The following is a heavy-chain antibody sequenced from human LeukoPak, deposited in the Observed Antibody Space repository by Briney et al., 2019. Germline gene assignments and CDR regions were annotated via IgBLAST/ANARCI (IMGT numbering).Heavy chain of an antibody. CDR2: INAGNGNT. CDR1: GYTFSSYA. J-gene: IGHJ5*02. CDR3: ARPPNWGSVGFDP. D-gene: IGHD7-27*01. V-gene: IGHV1-3*01. Sequence: GASVKVSCKASGYTFSSYAIHWVRQAPGQRLEWMGWINAGNGNTKYSQKFQGRVTMTRDTSISTAYMELSRLRSDDTAVYYCARPPNWGSVGFDPWGQGTLVTVSS.